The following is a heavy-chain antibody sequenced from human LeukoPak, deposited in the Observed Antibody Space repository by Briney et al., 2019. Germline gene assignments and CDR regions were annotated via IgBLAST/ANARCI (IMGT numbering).Heavy chain of an antibody. J-gene: IGHJ4*02. V-gene: IGHV3-15*01. D-gene: IGHD4-17*01. CDR3: TTPLGPTVNTWVDY. Sequence: GRSLRLSCAASGFTFSNAWMSWARQAAGKGLEWVGRIKSKIDGGTTNYAGPVKGRLIISRNDSNTTMYLQMNSPKTDDTAVNYCTTPLGPTVNTWVDYWGQGTLVTVSS. CDR1: GFTFSNAW. CDR2: IKSKIDGGTT.